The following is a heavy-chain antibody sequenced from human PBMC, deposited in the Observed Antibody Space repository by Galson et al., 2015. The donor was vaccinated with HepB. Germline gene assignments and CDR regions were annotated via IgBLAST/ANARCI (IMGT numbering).Heavy chain of an antibody. V-gene: IGHV1-2*06. D-gene: IGHD3-10*01. CDR1: GYTFSGYY. CDR3: ARGVVGFQGVKYYYYMDV. CDR2: INPNSGDT. J-gene: IGHJ6*03. Sequence: SVKVSCKASGYTFSGYYIHWVREAPGQGLEWMGRINPNSGDTNYAQKFLGRVTMTRDTSISTVYMELSSLRSDDTAVYYCARGVVGFQGVKYYYYMDVWGRGTTVTVSS.